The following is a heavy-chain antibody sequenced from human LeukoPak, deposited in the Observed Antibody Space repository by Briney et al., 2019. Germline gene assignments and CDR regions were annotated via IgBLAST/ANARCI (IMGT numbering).Heavy chain of an antibody. CDR3: ASARGYSSEYK. D-gene: IGHD6-19*01. V-gene: IGHV3-23*01. CDR2: ISGNGRST. J-gene: IGHJ4*02. Sequence: PGGSLRLSCTASGFTFSTYAMSWVRLTPGKGLEWVSGISGNGRSTYYGDSVQGRFTISRDNSKNTVYLQMNSLRAEDTALYDCASARGYSSEYKWGQGTLVTVSS. CDR1: GFTFSTYA.